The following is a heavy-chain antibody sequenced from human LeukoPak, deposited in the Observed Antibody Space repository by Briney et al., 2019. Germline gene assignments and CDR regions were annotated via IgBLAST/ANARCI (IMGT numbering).Heavy chain of an antibody. CDR3: AKDRYSYAFEYSDS. D-gene: IGHD5-18*01. CDR1: GFTFSSYG. Sequence: GGSLRLSCAASGFTFSSYGMHWVRQAPGKGLDWVAVISNDGSKKYYADSEKGRFTISRDNSKNTLSLQVSSLRTEDTAVYYCAKDRYSYAFEYSDSWGQGTLVTVSS. V-gene: IGHV3-30*18. J-gene: IGHJ4*02. CDR2: ISNDGSKK.